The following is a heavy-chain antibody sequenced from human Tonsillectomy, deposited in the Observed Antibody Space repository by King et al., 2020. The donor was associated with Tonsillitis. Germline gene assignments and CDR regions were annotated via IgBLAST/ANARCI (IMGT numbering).Heavy chain of an antibody. CDR3: ERGRITMVRGVIACYYFDY. Sequence: VQLVESGGGLVQPGGSLRLSCAASGFTFSDHYMDWVRQAPGKGLEWVGRTRNKANSYTTEYAASVKVRFTISRDDSKNSLYLQMNSLKTEDTAVYYCERGRITMVRGVIACYYFDYWGQGTLVTVSS. D-gene: IGHD3-10*01. J-gene: IGHJ4*02. CDR2: TRNKANSYTT. CDR1: GFTFSDHY. V-gene: IGHV3-72*01.